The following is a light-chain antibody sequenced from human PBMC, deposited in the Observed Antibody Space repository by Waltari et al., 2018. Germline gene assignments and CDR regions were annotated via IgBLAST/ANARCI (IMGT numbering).Light chain of an antibody. CDR3: QQYYSTPPEGT. CDR1: QGISNS. V-gene: IGKV1-NL1*01. J-gene: IGKJ1*01. Sequence: DIQMTQSPSSLSASVGDRVTITCRASQGISNSLAWYQQKPGKAPKLLLYAASGLESGVPSRFSGSGSGTDYTLTISSLQPEDCATYYRQQYYSTPPEGTFGQGTNVEIK. CDR2: AAS.